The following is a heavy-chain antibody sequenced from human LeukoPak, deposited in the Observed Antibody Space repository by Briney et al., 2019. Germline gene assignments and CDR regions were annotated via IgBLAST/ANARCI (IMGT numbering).Heavy chain of an antibody. CDR1: GFSFRNYW. CDR2: TKPDGSAE. V-gene: IGHV3-7*01. Sequence: GGSRRLSGAASGFSFRNYWMGWFRRAPGKGREGVANTKPDGSAEYYADSVRGRFSTSRDNANNLLYLQMNSLRAEDTAVYYCARAGGLHTNFDYWAQGPLVTVSS. J-gene: IGHJ4*02. CDR3: ARAGGLHTNFDY. D-gene: IGHD2-8*02.